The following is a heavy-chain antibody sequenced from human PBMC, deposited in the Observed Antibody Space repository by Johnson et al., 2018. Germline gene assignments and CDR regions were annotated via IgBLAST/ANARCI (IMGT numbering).Heavy chain of an antibody. V-gene: IGHV3-21*01. CDR2: ISSSSSYI. CDR1: GFTFSSYS. J-gene: IGHJ1*01. Sequence: VQLVESGGGLVEPGGSLGLSCAASGFTFSSYSMNWVRQAPGKGLEWVSSISSSSSYIHYADSRKGRCTISRDNAKNSLYLQMNSLRAEDTAVYYCARSQSAYYGDYVGAEYFQHWGQGTLVTVSS. CDR3: ARSQSAYYGDYVGAEYFQH. D-gene: IGHD4-17*01.